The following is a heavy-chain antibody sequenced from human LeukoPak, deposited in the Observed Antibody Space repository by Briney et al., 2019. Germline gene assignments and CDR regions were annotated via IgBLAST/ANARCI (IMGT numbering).Heavy chain of an antibody. CDR2: ISGSGGST. D-gene: IGHD3-10*01. CDR3: AGGYYYGSGSYFDY. Sequence: PGGSLRLSCAASGFTFSTYAMSWVRQAPGKGLDWGSAISGSGGSTHYADSVKGRFTISRDNSKNTVYLQMNSLRAEDTAVYYCAGGYYYGSGSYFDYWGQGTLVTVSS. J-gene: IGHJ4*02. V-gene: IGHV3-23*01. CDR1: GFTFSTYA.